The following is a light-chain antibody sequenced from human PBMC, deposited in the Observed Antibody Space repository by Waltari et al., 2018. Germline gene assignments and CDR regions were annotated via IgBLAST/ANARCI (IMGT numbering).Light chain of an antibody. V-gene: IGLV1-44*01. CDR1: SSNLGSNT. CDR2: TTD. CDR3: AAWDDSLNGWV. Sequence: QSVLTQPPSASETPGRRVTISCSGSSSNLGSNTINWYQQLPGTAPKLLIHTTDQRPSGVPDRFPCSKSGTSASLAISGLQSEDEADYYCAAWDDSLNGWVFGGGTKLTVL. J-gene: IGLJ3*02.